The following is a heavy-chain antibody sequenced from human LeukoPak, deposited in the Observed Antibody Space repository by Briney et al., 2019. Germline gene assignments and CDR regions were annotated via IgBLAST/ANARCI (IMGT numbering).Heavy chain of an antibody. CDR1: GFTFDDYA. Sequence: GRSLRLSCAASGFTFDDYAMYWVRQAPGKGLEWVSGISWNSVGIGYADSVRGRFTISRDNARNSLYLQMNSLRAEDTALYYCAKESEYSSSSYAFDIWGQGTMVTVSS. V-gene: IGHV3-9*01. CDR3: AKESEYSSSSYAFDI. J-gene: IGHJ3*02. D-gene: IGHD6-6*01. CDR2: ISWNSVGI.